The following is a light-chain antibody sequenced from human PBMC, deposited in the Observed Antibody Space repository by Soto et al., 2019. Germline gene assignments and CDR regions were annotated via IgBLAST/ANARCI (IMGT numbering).Light chain of an antibody. V-gene: IGLV2-8*01. CDR1: SSDVGAYNF. CDR2: DNN. CDR3: GSWDRSLRGWV. Sequence: QSALTQPPSASGSPGQSVTISCTGTSSDVGAYNFVSWFQQHPGKAPKVLIYDNNKRPSGIPDRFSGSKSATSATLDITGLQTGDEADYYCGSWDRSLRGWVFGGGTKVTVL. J-gene: IGLJ3*02.